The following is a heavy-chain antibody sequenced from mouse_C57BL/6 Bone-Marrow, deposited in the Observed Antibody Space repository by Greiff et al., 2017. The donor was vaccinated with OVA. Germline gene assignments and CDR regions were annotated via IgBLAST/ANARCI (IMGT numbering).Heavy chain of an antibody. V-gene: IGHV1-22*01. CDR1: GYTFTDYN. J-gene: IGHJ4*01. CDR2: INPNNGGT. D-gene: IGHD1-1*01. Sequence: EVKLVESGPELVKPGASVKMSCKASGYTFTDYNMHWVKQSHGKSLEWIGYINPNNGGTSYNQKFKGKATLTVNKSSSTAYMELRSLTSEDSAVYYCAREGYYYGSSPYAMDYWGQGTSVTVSS. CDR3: AREGYYYGSSPYAMDY.